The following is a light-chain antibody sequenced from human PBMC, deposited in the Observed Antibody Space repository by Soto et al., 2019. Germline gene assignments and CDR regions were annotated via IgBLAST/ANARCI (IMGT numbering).Light chain of an antibody. CDR3: QQDGSSPLT. V-gene: IGKV3-20*01. Sequence: EIVLTQSPGTLSLSPGERATLSCRASQSVSSSYLAWYQQKPGQAPRLLIYGASSRATGIPDRFSGSGSGTDFSLTISRLEPEDFAVYICQQDGSSPLTFGGGTKVDIK. CDR2: GAS. CDR1: QSVSSSY. J-gene: IGKJ4*01.